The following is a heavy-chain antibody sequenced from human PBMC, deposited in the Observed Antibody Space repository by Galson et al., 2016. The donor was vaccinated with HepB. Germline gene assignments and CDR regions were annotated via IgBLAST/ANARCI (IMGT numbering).Heavy chain of an antibody. D-gene: IGHD1-7*01. V-gene: IGHV4-34*01. CDR2: INHSGST. CDR3: AKKGRWHYAAPYYFYS. Sequence: ETLSLTCAVHGGSFSGYYWNWIRQPAGKGPEWIGEINHSGSTNYNPSLKGRVTISVDMSKNQVSMRLNSATAADTAVYYCAKKGRWHYAAPYYFYSWGQGTLVTVSS. CDR1: GGSFSGYY. J-gene: IGHJ4*02.